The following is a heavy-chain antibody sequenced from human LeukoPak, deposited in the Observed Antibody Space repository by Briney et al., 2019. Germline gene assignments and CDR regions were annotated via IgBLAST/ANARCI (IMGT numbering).Heavy chain of an antibody. Sequence: GGSLRLSCAASGFTFSSYSMNWVRQAPGKGLEWVSSISSSSYIYYADSVKGRFTISRDNAKNSLYLQMNSLRAEDTAVYYCARGDITGTTVDYWGQGTLVTVSS. V-gene: IGHV3-21*01. D-gene: IGHD1-7*01. J-gene: IGHJ4*02. CDR1: GFTFSSYS. CDR3: ARGDITGTTVDY. CDR2: ISSSSYI.